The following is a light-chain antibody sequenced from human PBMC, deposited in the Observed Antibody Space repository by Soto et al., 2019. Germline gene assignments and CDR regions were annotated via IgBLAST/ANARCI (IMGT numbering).Light chain of an antibody. CDR2: DAS. J-gene: IGKJ4*02. CDR1: QSVSSY. CDR3: QQRRDWRST. Sequence: EIVLTQSPATLSLSPGERATLSCRASQSVSSYLAWYQQKPVQAPRLLIYDASNMATGIPARFSDSRSGTDFTLPIRSLEPDDFAVCFSQQRRDWRSTFGGGTKVQIK. V-gene: IGKV3-11*01.